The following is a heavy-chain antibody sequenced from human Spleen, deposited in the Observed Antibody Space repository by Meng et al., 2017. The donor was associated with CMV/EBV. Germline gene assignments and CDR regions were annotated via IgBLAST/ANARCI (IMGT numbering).Heavy chain of an antibody. Sequence: QLQLQQWGAGLLKPSETLSLPCAVYGGSFSGYYWSWIRQPPGKGLEWMGEINHSGSTNYNPSLKSRVTISVDTSKNQFSLKLSSVTAADTAVYYCARTMVRGVIIESATFDYWGQGTLVTVSS. CDR3: ARTMVRGVIIESATFDY. V-gene: IGHV4-34*01. CDR1: GGSFSGYY. D-gene: IGHD3-10*01. CDR2: INHSGST. J-gene: IGHJ4*02.